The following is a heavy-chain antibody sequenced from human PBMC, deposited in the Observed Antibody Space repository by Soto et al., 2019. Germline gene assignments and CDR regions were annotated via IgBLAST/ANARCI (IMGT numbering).Heavy chain of an antibody. CDR1: GFTFRSAG. D-gene: IGHD3-22*01. Sequence: PGESLRRSCAASGFTFRSAGMHWVRQAPGKGLEWVAVISYDGSNKYYADSVKGRFTISRDNSKNTLYLQMNSLRAEDTAVYYCAKDQSDSSGYTQGFDPWGQGTLVTVSS. V-gene: IGHV3-30*18. CDR3: AKDQSDSSGYTQGFDP. J-gene: IGHJ5*02. CDR2: ISYDGSNK.